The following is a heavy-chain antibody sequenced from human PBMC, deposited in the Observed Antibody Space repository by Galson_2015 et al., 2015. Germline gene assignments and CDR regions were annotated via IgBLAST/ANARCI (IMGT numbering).Heavy chain of an antibody. CDR1: GFTFKNYP. Sequence: SLRLSCAASGFTFKNYPMTWVRQAPGEGLEWVSAISNSGYSTGYADSVKGRFTISRDNSKSTLSLQMSSLRAEDTAVYYCAKGISGSYPDYYFDFWGQGTLVTVSS. D-gene: IGHD1-26*01. CDR2: ISNSGYST. CDR3: AKGISGSYPDYYFDF. J-gene: IGHJ4*02. V-gene: IGHV3-23*01.